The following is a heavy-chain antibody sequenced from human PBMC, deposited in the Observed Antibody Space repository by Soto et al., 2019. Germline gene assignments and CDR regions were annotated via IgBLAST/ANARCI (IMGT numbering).Heavy chain of an antibody. D-gene: IGHD3-22*01. CDR3: AKIGYYYDGSPRY. V-gene: IGHV3-23*01. CDR2: ISGTGGNT. Sequence: PGGSLRLSCAASGFTFGTYALSWVRQAPGKGLEWVSGISGTGGNTYYVDSVKGRFTISRDNSKNTPHLQMNSLRVEDTAVYYCAKIGYYYDGSPRYWGQGTLVTVSS. J-gene: IGHJ4*02. CDR1: GFTFGTYA.